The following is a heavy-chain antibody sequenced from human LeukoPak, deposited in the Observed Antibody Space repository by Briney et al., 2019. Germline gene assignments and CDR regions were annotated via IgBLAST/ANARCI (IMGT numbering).Heavy chain of an antibody. Sequence: GGSLRLSCAASGFTFSSYGMHWVRQAPGKGLEWVTFIRNDGSNKYYADFLKGRFTISRDNSKNTLYLQMNSLRAEDTAIYYCAKNGDRGAYCTGGTCYPYFYYYMDVWGKGTTVTI. D-gene: IGHD2-15*01. V-gene: IGHV3-30*02. J-gene: IGHJ6*03. CDR3: AKNGDRGAYCTGGTCYPYFYYYMDV. CDR1: GFTFSSYG. CDR2: IRNDGSNK.